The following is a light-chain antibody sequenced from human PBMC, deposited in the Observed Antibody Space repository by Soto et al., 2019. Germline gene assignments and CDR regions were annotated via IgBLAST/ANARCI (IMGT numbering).Light chain of an antibody. CDR1: QGISSY. CDR3: QQRKDYPLT. Sequence: DIQLTQSPSFLSASVGDRVTITCRASQGISSYLAWFQQKPGRAPKLLVYAASTLQSGVPSRFSGSGSGTEFTLTISSLQPEDFATYYCQQRKDYPLTFGGGTRWISN. J-gene: IGKJ4*01. CDR2: AAS. V-gene: IGKV1-9*01.